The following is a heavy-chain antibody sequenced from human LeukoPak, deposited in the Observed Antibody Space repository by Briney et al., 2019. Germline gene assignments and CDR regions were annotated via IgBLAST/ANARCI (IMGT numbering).Heavy chain of an antibody. D-gene: IGHD3-3*01. V-gene: IGHV4-34*01. Sequence: AETLSLTCAVYGGSFSGYYWSWIRQPPGKGREWIGEINHSGSTNYNPSLKSRVTISVDTSKNQFSLKLSSVTAADTAVYYCARGGRFLGYYDFWSGYSNFDYWGQGTLVTVSS. CDR3: ARGGRFLGYYDFWSGYSNFDY. CDR2: INHSGST. CDR1: GGSFSGYY. J-gene: IGHJ4*02.